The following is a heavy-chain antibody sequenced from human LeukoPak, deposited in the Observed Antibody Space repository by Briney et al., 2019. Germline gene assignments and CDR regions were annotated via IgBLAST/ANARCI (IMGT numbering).Heavy chain of an antibody. CDR1: GYSLSNYW. CDR2: IYPGDSDT. CDR3: ARREATTEYFDF. Sequence: GESLKISCKGSGYSLSNYWIAWVRQMPGKGLEWMGVIYPGDSDTRYNPSFQGQVTISADRSFGTAYLQWSSLKASDSAMYYCARREATTEYFDFWGQGTLVTVSS. J-gene: IGHJ4*02. D-gene: IGHD1-7*01. V-gene: IGHV5-51*01.